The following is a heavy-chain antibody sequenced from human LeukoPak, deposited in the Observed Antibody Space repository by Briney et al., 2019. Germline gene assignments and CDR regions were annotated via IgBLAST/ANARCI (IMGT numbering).Heavy chain of an antibody. CDR1: GYIFTGYY. CDR2: INPNSGGT. D-gene: IGHD3-22*01. V-gene: IGHV1-2*02. Sequence: ASVKVSCKASGYIFTGYYFHWVRQAPGQGLEWMGWINPNSGGTNYAQKFQGRVTMTRDTSTSTAYMELRRLRSDDTAVYYCAKANGTYYYDSSGRNWFDPWGQGTLVTVSS. CDR3: AKANGTYYYDSSGRNWFDP. J-gene: IGHJ5*02.